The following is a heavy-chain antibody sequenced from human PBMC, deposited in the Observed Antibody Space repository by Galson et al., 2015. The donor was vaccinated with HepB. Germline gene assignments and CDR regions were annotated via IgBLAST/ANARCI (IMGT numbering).Heavy chain of an antibody. Sequence: SCKASGYTFTGYYMHWVRQAPGQGLEWMGWINPNSGGTNYAQKFQGWVTMTRDTSISTAYMELSRLRSDDTAVYYCARVISGEVWSYDYWGQGTLVTVSS. CDR1: GYTFTGYY. CDR2: INPNSGGT. V-gene: IGHV1-2*04. J-gene: IGHJ4*02. D-gene: IGHD2-8*02. CDR3: ARVISGEVWSYDY.